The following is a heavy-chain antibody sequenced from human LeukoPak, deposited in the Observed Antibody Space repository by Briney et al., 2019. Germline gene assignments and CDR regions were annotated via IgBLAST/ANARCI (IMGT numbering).Heavy chain of an antibody. CDR2: IKEDGSEK. J-gene: IGHJ3*02. CDR1: GFTFSGYW. D-gene: IGHD3-9*01. Sequence: GGSLRLSCAASGFTFSGYWMSWVRQAPGKGLEWVANIKEDGSEKYYVDSVKGRFTISRDNTKNSLYLQMNSLRAEDTAVYYCARDTYDILTGYYKWAFDIWGQGTMVTVSS. V-gene: IGHV3-7*01. CDR3: ARDTYDILTGYYKWAFDI.